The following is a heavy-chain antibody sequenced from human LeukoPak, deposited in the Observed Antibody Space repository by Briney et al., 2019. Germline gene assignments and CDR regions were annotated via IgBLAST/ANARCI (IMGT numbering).Heavy chain of an antibody. D-gene: IGHD6-19*01. CDR3: AKEGGNSGWYDFDY. V-gene: IGHV3-23*01. Sequence: PGGSLRLSCAASGFTFSTYAMSWVRQAPGKGLEWVSVISASGSTTHYADSVKGRFTISRDNSKNTVSLQMNSLRAEDTAVYYCAKEGGNSGWYDFDYWGQGTLVIVSS. CDR1: GFTFSTYA. CDR2: ISASGSTT. J-gene: IGHJ4*02.